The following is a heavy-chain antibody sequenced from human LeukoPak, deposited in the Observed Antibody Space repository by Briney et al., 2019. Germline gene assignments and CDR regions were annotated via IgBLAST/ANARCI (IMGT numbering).Heavy chain of an antibody. J-gene: IGHJ1*01. Sequence: GGSLRLSCAASGFTFSSYSMNWVRQAPGKGLEWVANIKQDGSEKYYVDSVKGRFTISRDNAKNSLYLQMNSLRAEDTAVYYCARDSGKKWLVQYFQHWGQGTLVTVSS. V-gene: IGHV3-7*01. CDR1: GFTFSSYS. CDR2: IKQDGSEK. D-gene: IGHD6-19*01. CDR3: ARDSGKKWLVQYFQH.